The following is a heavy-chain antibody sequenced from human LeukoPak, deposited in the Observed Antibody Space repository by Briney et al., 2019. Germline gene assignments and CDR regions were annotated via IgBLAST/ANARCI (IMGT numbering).Heavy chain of an antibody. CDR2: ISYDGSNK. CDR1: GFTFSSYG. CDR3: ANAPLLYGMDV. D-gene: IGHD1-26*01. Sequence: PGRSLRLSCAASGFTFSSYGMHWVRQAPDKGLDWVAVISYDGSNKYYADSVKGRFTISRDNSKNTLYLQMNSLRAEDTAVYYCANAPLLYGMDVWGQGTTVTVSS. V-gene: IGHV3-30*18. J-gene: IGHJ6*02.